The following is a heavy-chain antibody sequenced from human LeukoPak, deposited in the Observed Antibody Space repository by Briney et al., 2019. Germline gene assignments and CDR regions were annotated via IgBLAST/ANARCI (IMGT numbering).Heavy chain of an antibody. CDR1: GFIFSSYA. D-gene: IGHD3-9*01. Sequence: GGSLRLSCAGSGFIFSSYALSWVRQAPGKGLEWVSAISASGANTYYADSVRGWFTISRDNSKNTLDLQMNTLRAEDTAVYYCATTKQARRYFDYWGQGTLVTVSS. V-gene: IGHV3-23*01. CDR3: ATTKQARRYFDY. J-gene: IGHJ4*02. CDR2: ISASGANT.